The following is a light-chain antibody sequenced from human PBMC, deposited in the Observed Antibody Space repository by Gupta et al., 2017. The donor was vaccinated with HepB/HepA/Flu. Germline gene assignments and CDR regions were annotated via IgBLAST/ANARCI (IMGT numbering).Light chain of an antibody. CDR1: QNILYSSNNKNY. CDR2: WAS. V-gene: IGKV4-1*01. Sequence: NQAPDSLAVSLGERATINCKSSQNILYSSNNKNYLAWYQHKPGQPPKLLIYWASTRESGVPDRFNGSGSGTDFTLTISSLQAEDVAVYYCQQYFSTPYTFGQGTKLEIK. J-gene: IGKJ2*01. CDR3: QQYFSTPYT.